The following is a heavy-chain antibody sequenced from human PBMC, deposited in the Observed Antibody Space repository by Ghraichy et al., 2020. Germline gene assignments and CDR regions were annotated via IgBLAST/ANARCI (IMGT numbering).Heavy chain of an antibody. CDR1: GFPFSSSP. CDR2: ISSSTSRTTYI. V-gene: IGHV3-21*01. J-gene: IGHJ6*02. Sequence: RGSLRLSCAASGFPFSSSPMNWVRQAPGKGLEWVSSISSSTSRTTYIFYVDSVKGRFTISRDNARNSLYLQMNSLTVEDTAVYYCARGVNGMDVWGQGTTVTVSS. CDR3: ARGVNGMDV. D-gene: IGHD3-16*01.